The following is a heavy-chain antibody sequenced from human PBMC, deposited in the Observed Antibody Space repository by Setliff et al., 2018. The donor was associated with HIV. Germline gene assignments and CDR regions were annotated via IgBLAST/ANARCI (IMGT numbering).Heavy chain of an antibody. J-gene: IGHJ6*03. CDR3: ATRNTLRYFEWLNYYYYYMDV. CDR2: IYYSGNA. Sequence: NPSETLSLTCTVSGGSISSSNYYWGWIRQPPGKGLEWIGSIYYSGNAYYNPSLKSRVTISVDTSENQFSLKLSSVTAADTAVYYCATRNTLRYFEWLNYYYYYMDVWGKGTTVTVSS. CDR1: GGSISSSNYY. D-gene: IGHD3-9*01. V-gene: IGHV4-39*01.